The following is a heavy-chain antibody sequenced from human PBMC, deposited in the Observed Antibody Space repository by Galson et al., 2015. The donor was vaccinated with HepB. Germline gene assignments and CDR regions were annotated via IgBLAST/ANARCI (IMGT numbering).Heavy chain of an antibody. D-gene: IGHD3-22*01. CDR1: GFTFNSYT. V-gene: IGHV3-21*01. CDR2: IVTFSTYV. CDR3: ARVAYQVIWFDP. J-gene: IGHJ5*02. Sequence: SLRLSCAASGFTFNSYTMTWVRQAPGNGLEWVASIVTFSTYVFYADSVKGRFTISRDNANNSLFLQMDSLRAEDTAVYYCARVAYQVIWFDPWGQGTLVTVSS.